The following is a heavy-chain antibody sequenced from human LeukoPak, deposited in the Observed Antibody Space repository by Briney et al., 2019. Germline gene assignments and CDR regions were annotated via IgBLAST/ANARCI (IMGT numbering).Heavy chain of an antibody. J-gene: IGHJ4*02. V-gene: IGHV4-38-2*02. CDR3: ATIRAAYYNVLTGPFDY. CDR2: IYYSENT. D-gene: IGHD3-9*01. CDR1: GYSISSGYY. Sequence: KASETLSLTCTVSGYSISSGYYWGWIRQPPGKGLEWIGSIYYSENTYYNPSLKSRVTISIDRSKSQFSLKMSSVTAADTAVYYCATIRAAYYNVLTGPFDYWGQGTLVTVSS.